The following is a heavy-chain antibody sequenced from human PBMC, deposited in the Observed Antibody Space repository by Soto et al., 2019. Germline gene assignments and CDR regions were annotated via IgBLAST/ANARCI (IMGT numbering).Heavy chain of an antibody. Sequence: ASVKVSCKASGYTFTSYGISWVRQAPGQGLGWMGWISAYNGNTNYAQKLQGRVTMTTDTSTSTAYMELRSLRSDDTAVYYCASSSSSTSCYHKWFGPCGQGTRVTVSS. CDR3: ASSSSSTSCYHKWFGP. CDR1: GYTFTSYG. CDR2: ISAYNGNT. J-gene: IGHJ5*02. V-gene: IGHV1-18*04. D-gene: IGHD2-2*01.